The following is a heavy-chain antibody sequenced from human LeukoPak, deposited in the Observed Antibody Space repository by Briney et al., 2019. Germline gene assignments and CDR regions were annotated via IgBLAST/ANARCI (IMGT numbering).Heavy chain of an antibody. V-gene: IGHV1-2*02. CDR3: ARLLFGRADCSGDTCYPYFFDY. CDR1: GYTFTGYY. J-gene: IGHJ4*02. D-gene: IGHD2-15*01. CDR2: INPNSGGT. Sequence: ASVKVSCKASGYTFTGYYMHWVRQAPGQGLEWMGWINPNSGGTNYAQKFQGRVTMTRDTSINTAYMELSRLRSDDTAVYYCARLLFGRADCSGDTCYPYFFDYWGQGTLVTVSS.